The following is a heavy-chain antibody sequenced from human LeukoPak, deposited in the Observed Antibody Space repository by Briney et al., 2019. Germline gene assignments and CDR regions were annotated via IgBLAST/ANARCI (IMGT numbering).Heavy chain of an antibody. D-gene: IGHD3-3*01. CDR3: ARDLLLEWLLFDYYYYGMDV. Sequence: GGSLRLPCAASGFTFSSYGMHWVRQAPGKGLEWVAVIWYDGSNKYYADSVKGRFTISRDNSKNTLYLQMNSLRAEDTAVYYCARDLLLEWLLFDYYYYGMDVWGQGTTVTVSS. CDR2: IWYDGSNK. V-gene: IGHV3-33*01. CDR1: GFTFSSYG. J-gene: IGHJ6*02.